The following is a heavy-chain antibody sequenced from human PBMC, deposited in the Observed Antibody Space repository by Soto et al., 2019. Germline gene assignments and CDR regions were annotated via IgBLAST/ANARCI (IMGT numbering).Heavy chain of an antibody. D-gene: IGHD6-19*01. CDR1: GGSISSSSYY. V-gene: IGHV4-39*01. J-gene: IGHJ4*02. CDR2: IYYSGST. CDR3: ARSGIAVVFDY. Sequence: QLQLQESGPGLVKPSETLSLTCTVSGGSISSSSYYWGWIRQPPGKGLEWIGSIYYSGSTYYTPSLKSRVTISVDTSKNQFSLKLSSVTAADTAVYYCARSGIAVVFDYWGQGTLVTVSS.